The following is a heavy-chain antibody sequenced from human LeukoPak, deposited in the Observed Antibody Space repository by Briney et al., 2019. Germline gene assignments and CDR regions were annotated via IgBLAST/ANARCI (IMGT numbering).Heavy chain of an antibody. D-gene: IGHD5-18*01. CDR1: GGSITTTTYY. CDR2: IDYTGRT. V-gene: IGHV4-39*01. CDR3: ARPGETDTPMGNFAS. Sequence: SETLSLTCIVSGGSITTTTYYWGWIRQPPGKGLEWIGSIDYTGRTFHNPSLKSRVSISVDTPKNQFSLRLSSVTAADTAMYYCARPGETDTPMGNFASWGQGTLVIVSS. J-gene: IGHJ4*02.